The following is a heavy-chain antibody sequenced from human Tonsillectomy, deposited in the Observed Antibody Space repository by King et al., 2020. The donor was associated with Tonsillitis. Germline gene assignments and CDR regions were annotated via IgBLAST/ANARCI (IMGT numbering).Heavy chain of an antibody. V-gene: IGHV3-30*18. D-gene: IGHD3-3*01. CDR2: ISYDGSNK. J-gene: IGHJ4*02. Sequence: VQLVESGGGVVQPGRSLRLSCAASGFTFSSYGMHWVRQAPGKGLEWVAVISYDGSNKYYADSVKGRFTISRDNSKNTLYLQMNSLRAEDTAVYYCAKEGASAAYSDFWSGYPANFDYWGQGTLVTVSS. CDR3: AKEGASAAYSDFWSGYPANFDY. CDR1: GFTFSSYG.